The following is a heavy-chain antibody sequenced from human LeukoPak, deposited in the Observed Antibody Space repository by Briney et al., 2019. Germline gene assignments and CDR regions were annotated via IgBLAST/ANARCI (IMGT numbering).Heavy chain of an antibody. CDR3: ARGLMVRGVANNWFDP. J-gene: IGHJ5*02. V-gene: IGHV1-46*01. D-gene: IGHD3-10*01. CDR2: INPSGGST. Sequence: ASVKVSCKASGYTFTSYYMHWVRQAPGQGLEWMGIINPSGGSTSYEQKFQGRVTMTRDTSTSTVSLELSSLRSEDTAVYYCARGLMVRGVANNWFDPWGQGTLVTVSS. CDR1: GYTFTSYY.